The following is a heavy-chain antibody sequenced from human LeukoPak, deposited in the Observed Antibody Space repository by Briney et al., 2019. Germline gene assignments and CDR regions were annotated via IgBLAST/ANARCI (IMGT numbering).Heavy chain of an antibody. D-gene: IGHD3-22*01. CDR2: IIPILGIA. Sequence: SVKVSCKASGGTFSSYAISWVRQAPGQGLEWMERIIPILGIANYAQKFQGRVTITADKSTSTAYMELSSLRSEDTAVYYCAGEYYYDSSGYYRGVYWGQGTLVTVSS. J-gene: IGHJ4*02. V-gene: IGHV1-69*04. CDR3: AGEYYYDSSGYYRGVY. CDR1: GGTFSSYA.